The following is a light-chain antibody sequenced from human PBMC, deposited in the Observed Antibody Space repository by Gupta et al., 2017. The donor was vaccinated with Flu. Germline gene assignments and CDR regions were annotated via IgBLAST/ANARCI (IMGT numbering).Light chain of an antibody. J-gene: IGKJ4*01. V-gene: IGKV1-5*03. CDR1: QSISMW. CDR3: QQDDNSPLT. CDR2: KAS. Sequence: PSTLSASVGDRVTITCRASQSISMWLAWYQQKPGKAPKLLIYKASTLESGVSSRFSGSGSGTEFTLTISSLQPDDFVTYYCQQDDNSPLTFGGGTKVDIK.